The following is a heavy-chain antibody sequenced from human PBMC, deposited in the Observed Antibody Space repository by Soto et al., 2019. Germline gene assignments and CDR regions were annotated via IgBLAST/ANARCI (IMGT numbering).Heavy chain of an antibody. CDR2: INAGNGNT. D-gene: IGHD2-2*01. CDR1: GYTFTSYA. Sequence: QVQLVQSGAEVKKPGASVKVSCKASGYTFTSYAMHWVRQAPGQRLEWMGWINAGNGNTKYSQKFQGRVTITRDTSASTAYMELSSLRSEDTAVYYCARARVVPAAMRDFFDYWGQGPLVTVAS. J-gene: IGHJ4*02. V-gene: IGHV1-3*01. CDR3: ARARVVPAAMRDFFDY.